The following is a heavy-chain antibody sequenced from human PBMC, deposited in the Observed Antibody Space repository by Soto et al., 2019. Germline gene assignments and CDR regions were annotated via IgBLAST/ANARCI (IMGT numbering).Heavy chain of an antibody. V-gene: IGHV3-30-3*01. CDR2: ISYDGSNK. D-gene: IGHD2-15*01. J-gene: IGHJ4*02. Sequence: QVQLVESGGGVVQPGRSLRLSCAASGFTFSSYAMHWVRQAPGKGLEWVAVISYDGSNKYYADSVKGRFTISRDNSKNTLYLQMNSLGAEDTAVYYCARETGCSSERGLEYWGQGTLVSVSS. CDR3: ARETGCSSERGLEY. CDR1: GFTFSSYA.